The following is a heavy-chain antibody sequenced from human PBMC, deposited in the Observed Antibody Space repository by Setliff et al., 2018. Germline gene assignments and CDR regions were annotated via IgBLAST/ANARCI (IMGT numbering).Heavy chain of an antibody. Sequence: PSETLSLTCTVSGGSISSGSYYWSWIRQPAGKGLEWIGRIYTSGSTNYNPSLKSRVTISVDTSKNQFSLKPSSVTAADTAVYYCAREGLTIFGVVIRRNYFDYWGQGTLVTVSS. CDR1: GGSISSGSYY. CDR2: IYTSGST. CDR3: AREGLTIFGVVIRRNYFDY. J-gene: IGHJ4*02. D-gene: IGHD3-3*01. V-gene: IGHV4-61*02.